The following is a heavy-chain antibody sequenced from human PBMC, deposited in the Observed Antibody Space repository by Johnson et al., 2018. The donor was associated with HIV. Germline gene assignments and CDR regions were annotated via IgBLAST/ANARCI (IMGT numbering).Heavy chain of an antibody. Sequence: VQLVESGGGLVQPGGSLRLSCAASGFTFSAYWMTWVRQAPGKGLEWVASIRQEGSEKYYVDSVKGRFTISRDNAKNSLYLQMNSLRAEDTAVYYCARGPSAYCGGDCPGGAFDIWGQGTMVTVSS. CDR1: GFTFSAYW. V-gene: IGHV3-7*02. CDR3: ARGPSAYCGGDCPGGAFDI. D-gene: IGHD2-21*02. J-gene: IGHJ3*02. CDR2: IRQEGSEK.